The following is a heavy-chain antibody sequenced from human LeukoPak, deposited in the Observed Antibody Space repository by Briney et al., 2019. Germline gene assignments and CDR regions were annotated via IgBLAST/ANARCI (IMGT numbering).Heavy chain of an antibody. J-gene: IGHJ5*02. Sequence: SETLSLTCAVYGGSFSGYYWSWIRQPPGKGLEWIGEINHSGSTNYNPSLKSRVTISVDTSKNQFSLKLSSVTAADTAVYYCARHGRANTIPQGLWRRGGNWFDPWGQGTLVTVS. CDR3: ARHGRANTIPQGLWRRGGNWFDP. V-gene: IGHV4-34*01. CDR1: GGSFSGYY. CDR2: INHSGST. D-gene: IGHD2-21*01.